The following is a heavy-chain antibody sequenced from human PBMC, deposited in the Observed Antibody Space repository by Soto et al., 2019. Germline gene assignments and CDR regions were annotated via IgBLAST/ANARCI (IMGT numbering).Heavy chain of an antibody. CDR2: IIPIFGTA. CDR1: GGTCSSYA. V-gene: IGHV1-69*13. D-gene: IGHD5-18*01. J-gene: IGHJ6*02. Sequence: GASVKVSCKASGGTCSSYAISWVRQAPGQGLEWMGGIIPIFGTANYAQKFQGRVTITADESTSTAYMELSSLRSEDTAVYYCARALGRYSYSYGMDVWGQGTTVTVSS. CDR3: ARALGRYSYSYGMDV.